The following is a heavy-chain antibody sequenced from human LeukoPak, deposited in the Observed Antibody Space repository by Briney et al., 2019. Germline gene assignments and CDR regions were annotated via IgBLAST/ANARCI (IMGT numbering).Heavy chain of an antibody. CDR3: GRGGTKKGVRITGWAFKI. Sequence: PGGSLRLSCAASGFTFSSYGMHWVRQAPGKGLEWVAVIWYDGSNKYYADSVEGRFTISRDNSKNTLYLQMNSLRAEDTAVYYCGRGGTKKGVRITGWAFKIWGQGKMVTVSS. J-gene: IGHJ3*02. CDR1: GFTFSSYG. V-gene: IGHV3-33*01. CDR2: IWYDGSNK. D-gene: IGHD3-16*01.